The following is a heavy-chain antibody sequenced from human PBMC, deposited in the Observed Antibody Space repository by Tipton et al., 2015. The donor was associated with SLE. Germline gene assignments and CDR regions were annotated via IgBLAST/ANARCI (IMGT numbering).Heavy chain of an antibody. CDR1: GGSISSHY. Sequence: TLSLTCTVSGGSISSHYWSWIRPPPGKGLEWIGYIYYSGSTNYNPSLKSRVTISVDTSKNQFSLKLSSVTAADTAVYYCASVLRGDYWYFDLWGRGTLVTVSS. J-gene: IGHJ2*01. D-gene: IGHD3-3*01. V-gene: IGHV4-59*08. CDR3: ASVLRGDYWYFDL. CDR2: IYYSGST.